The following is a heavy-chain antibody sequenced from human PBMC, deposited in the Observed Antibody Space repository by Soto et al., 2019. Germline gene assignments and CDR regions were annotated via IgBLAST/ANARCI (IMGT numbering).Heavy chain of an antibody. D-gene: IGHD1-20*01. J-gene: IGHJ5*02. V-gene: IGHV3-30-3*01. Sequence: GGSLRLSCAASGFTFSSYAMHWVRQAPGKGLEWVAVISYDGSNKYYADSVKGRFTISRDNSKNTLYLQMNSLRAEDTAVYYCARDLLGGNWNDNWFDPWGQGTLVTVSS. CDR1: GFTFSSYA. CDR3: ARDLLGGNWNDNWFDP. CDR2: ISYDGSNK.